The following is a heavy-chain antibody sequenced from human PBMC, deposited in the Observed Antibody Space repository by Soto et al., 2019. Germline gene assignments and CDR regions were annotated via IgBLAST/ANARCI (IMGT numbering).Heavy chain of an antibody. Sequence: SETLSLTCAVYGGSFSGYYWSWIRQPPGKGLEWIGEINHSGSTNYNPSLKSRVTISVDTSKNQFSLKLSSVTAADTAVYYCARRGVLGIFGVVTKYYFEYWGQGTLVTVSS. J-gene: IGHJ4*02. CDR1: GGSFSGYY. D-gene: IGHD3-3*01. V-gene: IGHV4-34*01. CDR2: INHSGST. CDR3: ARRGVLGIFGVVTKYYFEY.